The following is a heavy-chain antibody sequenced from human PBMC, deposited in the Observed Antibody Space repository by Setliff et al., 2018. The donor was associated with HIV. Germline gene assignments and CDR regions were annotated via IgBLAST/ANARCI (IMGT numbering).Heavy chain of an antibody. CDR1: GYTFTDYY. CDR3: ARSGYGDYDVEAPWDY. CDR2: INPMFGTA. V-gene: IGHV1-2*06. D-gene: IGHD4-17*01. Sequence: ASVKVSCKASGYTFTDYYIHWVRQAPGQGLEWMGRINPMFGTAKYAQKFQARVTLTTDESTSTAYMEVSGLKSDDTAVYYCARSGYGDYDVEAPWDYWGQGTLVTVSS. J-gene: IGHJ4*02.